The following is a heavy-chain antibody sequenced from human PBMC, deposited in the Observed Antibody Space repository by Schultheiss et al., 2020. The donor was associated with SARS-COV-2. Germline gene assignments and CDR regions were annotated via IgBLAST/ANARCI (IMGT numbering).Heavy chain of an antibody. D-gene: IGHD6-19*01. CDR2: IYYSGST. V-gene: IGHV4-59*01. CDR1: GGSISSYY. CDR3: AREGRRGSGWYYKGEDY. J-gene: IGHJ4*02. Sequence: SETLSLTCTVSGGSISSYYWSWIRQPPGKGLEWIGYIYYSGSTNYNPSLKSRVTISVDTSKNQFSLKLSSVTAADTAVYYCAREGRRGSGWYYKGEDYWGQGTLVTVSS.